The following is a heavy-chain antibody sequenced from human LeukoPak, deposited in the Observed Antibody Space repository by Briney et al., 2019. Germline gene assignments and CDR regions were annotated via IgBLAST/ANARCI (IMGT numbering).Heavy chain of an antibody. Sequence: DPSETLSLTCAVYGGSFSGYYWSWIRQPPGKGLEWIGEIKHSGSTNYNPSLKSRVTISVDTSKNQFSLKLSSVTAADTAVYYCARRDIMIARGDFDYWGQGTLVTVSS. J-gene: IGHJ4*02. CDR1: GGSFSGYY. CDR3: ARRDIMIARGDFDY. D-gene: IGHD3-16*01. CDR2: IKHSGST. V-gene: IGHV4-34*01.